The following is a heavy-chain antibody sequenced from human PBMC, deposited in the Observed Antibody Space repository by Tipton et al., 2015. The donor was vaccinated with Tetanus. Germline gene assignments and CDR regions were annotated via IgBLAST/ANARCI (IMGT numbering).Heavy chain of an antibody. CDR3: VRDGGSSGWLAY. D-gene: IGHD6-19*01. CDR2: ITGGNT. CDR1: GFTFSNYA. J-gene: IGHJ4*02. V-gene: IGHV3-23*01. Sequence: SLRLSCAASGFTFSNYAMSWVRQAPGKGLEWVSGITGGNTYYADSVKGRFTISRDNSKNTLSLQMNSLRGEDTAVYYCVRDGGSSGWLAYWGQGTLVTVSS.